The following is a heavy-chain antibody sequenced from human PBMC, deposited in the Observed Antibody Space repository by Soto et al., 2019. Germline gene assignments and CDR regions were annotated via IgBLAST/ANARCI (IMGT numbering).Heavy chain of an antibody. V-gene: IGHV1-18*04. J-gene: IGHJ6*02. CDR3: ARETGISSYYYYGMNV. Sequence: DACNASGYTCSSYDISWVRQAPGQGLEWMGWISAYNGNTNYAQKLQGRVTMTTDTSTSTAYMELRSLRSDDTAVYYCARETGISSYYYYGMNVWGQGTTVTVSS. CDR1: GYTCSSYD. D-gene: IGHD1-1*01. CDR2: ISAYNGNT.